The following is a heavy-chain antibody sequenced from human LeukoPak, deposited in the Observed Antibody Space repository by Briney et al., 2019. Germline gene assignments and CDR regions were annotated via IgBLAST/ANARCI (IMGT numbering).Heavy chain of an antibody. CDR2: ISSSGSTI. D-gene: IGHD3-22*01. J-gene: IGHJ3*02. Sequence: PGGSLRLSCAASGFTFSDYYMSWIRQAPGKGLEWVSYISSSGSTIYYADSVKGRFTISRDNAKNSLYLQMNSLRAEDTAVYYCARERSYDSASFGAFDIWGQGRMVTVSS. CDR3: ARERSYDSASFGAFDI. V-gene: IGHV3-11*04. CDR1: GFTFSDYY.